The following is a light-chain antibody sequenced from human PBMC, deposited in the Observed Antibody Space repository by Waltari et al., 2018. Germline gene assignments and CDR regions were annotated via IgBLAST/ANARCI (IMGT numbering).Light chain of an antibody. Sequence: EVVMTQSPATLSVSPGEGATVSCRASESVRTNVAWYQQTPGQAPRLILYDASTRATCIPDRFSGSGSGTEFILSISSLQSEDFAIYYCQQYNKWPPWTFGQGTKVEIK. CDR3: QQYNKWPPWT. CDR2: DAS. CDR1: ESVRTN. V-gene: IGKV3D-15*01. J-gene: IGKJ1*01.